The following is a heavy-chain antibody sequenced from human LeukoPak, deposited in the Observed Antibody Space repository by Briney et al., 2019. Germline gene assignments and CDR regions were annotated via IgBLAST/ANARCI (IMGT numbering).Heavy chain of an antibody. V-gene: IGHV1-2*02. D-gene: IGHD1-26*01. CDR3: ATMGYSGSYGDTY. J-gene: IGHJ4*02. Sequence: ASVKVSSKASGYTFTAYYMHWVRQAPGQGLEWMGWINPNSGGTNYAQKFQGRVTMTRDTSISTAYMELSRLRSDDTAVYYCATMGYSGSYGDTYWGQGTLVTVSS. CDR1: GYTFTAYY. CDR2: INPNSGGT.